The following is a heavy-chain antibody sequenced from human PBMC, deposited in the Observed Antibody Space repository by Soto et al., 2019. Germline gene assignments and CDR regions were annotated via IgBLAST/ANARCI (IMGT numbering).Heavy chain of an antibody. Sequence: QVQLVQSGAEVKKPGSAGKVPWPSSGGPFHTYGMNWVRPAPGQGPEWMGDNSPMFGAANYAPKFQGRVTITADESTGTSYMQLSSLTSEDTALYFCAREVQVHTPAFVYWGQGTLVTVSS. D-gene: IGHD3-10*01. CDR3: AREVQVHTPAFVY. V-gene: IGHV1-69*19. J-gene: IGHJ4*02. CDR2: NSPMFGAA. CDR1: GGPFHTYG.